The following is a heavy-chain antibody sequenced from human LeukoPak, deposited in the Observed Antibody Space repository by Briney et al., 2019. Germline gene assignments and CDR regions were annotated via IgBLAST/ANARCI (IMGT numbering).Heavy chain of an antibody. CDR2: INHSGYT. CDR3: TRAVAGHPD. V-gene: IGHV4-34*01. Sequence: SETLSLTCAVSGVPFSNYYWSWVRQSPRQGLEWVGEINHSGYTNYNPSLKSRVTMSIDTSKNQFSLILTSVTAADAGVYYCTRAVAGHPDWGQGTLVTVSS. CDR1: GVPFSNYY. J-gene: IGHJ4*02. D-gene: IGHD6-19*01.